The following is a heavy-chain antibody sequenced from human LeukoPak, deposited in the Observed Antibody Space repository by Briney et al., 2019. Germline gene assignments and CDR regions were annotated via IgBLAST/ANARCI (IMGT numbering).Heavy chain of an antibody. J-gene: IGHJ6*02. V-gene: IGHV3-23*01. CDR1: GFSFGSFA. CDR2: LSGSGGST. D-gene: IGHD2-15*01. CDR3: AKDAGLRYCSGGSCYSLDYDYGMDV. Sequence: GGSLRLSCAASGFSFGSFAMSWVRQPPGKRLEWVSALSGSGGSTHYADSVKGRFTISRDNSKNTLYLQMNSLRAEDTAVYYCAKDAGLRYCSGGSCYSLDYDYGMDVWGQGTTVTVSS.